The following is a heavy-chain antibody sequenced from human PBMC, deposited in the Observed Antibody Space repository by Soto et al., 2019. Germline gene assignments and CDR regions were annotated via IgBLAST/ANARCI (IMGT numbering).Heavy chain of an antibody. CDR1: GGTFNSYA. D-gene: IGHD3-22*01. CDR2: IIPIFGTA. CDR3: ARPMRYYYDSSGQSAWFDP. V-gene: IGHV1-69*12. Sequence: QVQLVQSGAEVKKPGSSVKVSCKASGGTFNSYAISWVRQAPGQGLEWMVGIIPIFGTAKYAQKFQGRVTITADESTSTAYMELSSLRSEDTAVYYCARPMRYYYDSSGQSAWFDPWGQGTLVTVSS. J-gene: IGHJ5*02.